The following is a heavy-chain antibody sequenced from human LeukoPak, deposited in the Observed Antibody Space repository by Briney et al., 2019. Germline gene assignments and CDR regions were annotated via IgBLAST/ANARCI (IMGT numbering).Heavy chain of an antibody. Sequence: PGGSLRLSCAASGFSFSSYGMSWVRQAPGKGLEWVSYISSTGGTIYYADSMKGRFTISRDNAKNSLYLQMNSLRAEDTAVYYCARGNSEDYYFDYWGQGTLVTVSS. CDR1: GFSFSSYG. D-gene: IGHD1-7*01. V-gene: IGHV3-48*04. CDR2: ISSTGGTI. CDR3: ARGNSEDYYFDY. J-gene: IGHJ4*02.